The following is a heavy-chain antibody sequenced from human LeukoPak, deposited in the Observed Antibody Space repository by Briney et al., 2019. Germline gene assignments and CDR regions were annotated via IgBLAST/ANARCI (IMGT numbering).Heavy chain of an antibody. V-gene: IGHV1-46*01. D-gene: IGHD3-3*01. Sequence: ASVKVSCKASGYTFTSYYMHWVRQAPGQGLEWMGIINPSGGSTSYAQKFRGRVTMTRDTSTSTVYMELSSLRSEDTAVYYCARAYDFWSGYTTPFFDYWGQGTLVTVSS. CDR2: INPSGGST. CDR1: GYTFTSYY. CDR3: ARAYDFWSGYTTPFFDY. J-gene: IGHJ4*02.